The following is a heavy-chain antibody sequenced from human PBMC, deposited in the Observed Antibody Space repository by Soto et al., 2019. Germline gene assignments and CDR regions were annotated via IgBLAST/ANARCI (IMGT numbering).Heavy chain of an antibody. CDR2: TYYRSKWYN. CDR3: ARDSFTMVRGNYYYYMDV. D-gene: IGHD3-10*01. J-gene: IGHJ6*03. Sequence: SQTLSLTCAISGDSVSSNSAAWNWIRQSPSRGLEWLGRTYYRSKWYNDYAVSVKSRITINPDTSKNQFSLQLNSVTPEDTAVYYCARDSFTMVRGNYYYYMDVWGKGTTVTVSS. V-gene: IGHV6-1*01. CDR1: GDSVSSNSAA.